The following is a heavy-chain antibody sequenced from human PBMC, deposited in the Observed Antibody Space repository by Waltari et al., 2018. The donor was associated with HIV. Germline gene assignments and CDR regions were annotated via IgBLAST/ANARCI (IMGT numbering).Heavy chain of an antibody. CDR3: ARGYVEIALAANHYHGMDV. CDR1: GFTLTVYS. CDR2: IGVSGIMR. V-gene: IGHV3-11*01. Sequence: QVQMVESGGGLVQPGGSLRLSCASSGFTLTVYSLRWIRRAPGKGLEWLLYIGVSGIMRYCADSGKGRVTISGDEAKSSLYLQMNSRRAADTAVYFCARGYVEIALAANHYHGMDVWGQGTTVTVS. D-gene: IGHD2-21*01. J-gene: IGHJ6*02.